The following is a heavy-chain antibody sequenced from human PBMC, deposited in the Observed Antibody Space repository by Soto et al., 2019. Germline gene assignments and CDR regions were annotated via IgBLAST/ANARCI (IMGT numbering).Heavy chain of an antibody. CDR1: GYTFTGYY. CDR3: VLGAQLERPPSYAFDI. V-gene: IGHV1-2*04. CDR2: INPNSGGT. Sequence: GASVKVSCKASGYTFTGYYMHWVRQAPGQGLEWMGWINPNSGGTNYAQKFQGWVTMTRDTSISTAYMELSRLRSDDTAVYYCVLGAQLERPPSYAFDIWGQGTMVTVSS. D-gene: IGHD1-1*01. J-gene: IGHJ3*02.